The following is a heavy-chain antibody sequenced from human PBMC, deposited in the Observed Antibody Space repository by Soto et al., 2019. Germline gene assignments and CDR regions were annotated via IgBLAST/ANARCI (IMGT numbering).Heavy chain of an antibody. J-gene: IGHJ6*02. CDR2: IYYSGST. CDR3: ARGEYAAYYYGMDV. CDR1: GGSISSGGYY. Sequence: SETLSLTCTVSGGSISSGGYYWSWIRQHPGKGLEWIGYIYYSGSTYYNPSLKSRVTISVDTSKNQFSLKLSSVTAADTAVYYCARGEYAAYYYGMDVWGQGTTVTVSS. V-gene: IGHV4-31*03. D-gene: IGHD4-17*01.